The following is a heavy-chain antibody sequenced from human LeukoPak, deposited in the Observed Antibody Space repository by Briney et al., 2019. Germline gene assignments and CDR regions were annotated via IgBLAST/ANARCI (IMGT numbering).Heavy chain of an antibody. J-gene: IGHJ4*02. CDR1: GFSFSSYW. CDR2: INSDGSST. V-gene: IGHV3-74*01. CDR3: ATSLGPLTDY. Sequence: GGSLRLSCAASGFSFSSYWMHWVRQTPGKGLVWVSRINSDGSSTTYADSVKGRFTMSRDNAKSTLYLQMSSLRAEDTAVYYCATSLGPLTDYWGQGTLVTVSS. D-gene: IGHD7-27*01.